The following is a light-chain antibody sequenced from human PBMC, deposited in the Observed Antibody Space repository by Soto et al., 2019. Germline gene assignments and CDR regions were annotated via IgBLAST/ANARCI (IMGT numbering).Light chain of an antibody. CDR2: KAS. V-gene: IGKV1-5*03. Sequence: IQMSQSASAVSASTGNRVTIPCRASQSISSWLAWYQQKPGKAPKLLIYKASSLESGVPSRFSGSGSGTEFTLTISSLQPDDFATYYCQQYNSYWTFGQGTKVDIK. CDR1: QSISSW. CDR3: QQYNSYWT. J-gene: IGKJ1*01.